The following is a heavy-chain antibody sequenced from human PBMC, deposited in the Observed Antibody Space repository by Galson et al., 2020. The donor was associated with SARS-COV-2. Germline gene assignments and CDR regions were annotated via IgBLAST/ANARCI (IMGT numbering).Heavy chain of an antibody. J-gene: IGHJ2*01. CDR2: IYYSGST. D-gene: IGHD5-12*01. CDR3: ARARVATIVFWYFDL. V-gene: IGHV4-59*01. Sequence: SETLSLTCTVSGGSISSYYWSWIRQPPGKGLEWIGYIYYSGSTNYNPSLKSRVTISVDTSKNQFSLKLSSVTAADTAVYYCARARVATIVFWYFDLWGRGTLVTVSS. CDR1: GGSISSYY.